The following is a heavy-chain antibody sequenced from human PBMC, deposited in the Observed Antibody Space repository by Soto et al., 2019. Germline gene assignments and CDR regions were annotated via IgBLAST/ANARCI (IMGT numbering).Heavy chain of an antibody. CDR2: INPKNGEA. J-gene: IGHJ3*01. Sequence: QVQLVQSGAEVKKPGASVRVSCEASGYTFSGYYLHWVRQTPGQGLEWVGWINPKNGEAKYGENFQGWVTLTQDATITTAYMELTNLKSADTAVYYCVRVLTENSQSSSALDVWGPGTLVTVSP. CDR1: GYTFSGYY. D-gene: IGHD2-21*02. V-gene: IGHV1-2*04. CDR3: VRVLTENSQSSSALDV.